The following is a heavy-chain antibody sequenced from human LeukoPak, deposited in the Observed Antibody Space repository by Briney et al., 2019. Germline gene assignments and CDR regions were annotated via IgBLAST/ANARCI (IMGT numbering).Heavy chain of an antibody. CDR3: ARQYCSSTRCYFDH. CDR2: IYYSGST. CDR1: GGSISSYY. J-gene: IGHJ4*02. D-gene: IGHD2-2*01. Sequence: SETLSFTCTVSGGSISSYYWSWIRQPPGKGLEWIGYIYYSGSTNYNPSLKSRVTISVDTSKNQFSLKLSSVTAADTAVYYCARQYCSSTRCYFDHWGQGTLVTGS. V-gene: IGHV4-59*08.